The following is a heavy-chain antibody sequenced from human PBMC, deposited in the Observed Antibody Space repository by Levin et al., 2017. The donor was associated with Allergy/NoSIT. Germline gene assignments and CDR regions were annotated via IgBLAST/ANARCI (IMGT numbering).Heavy chain of an antibody. D-gene: IGHD3-22*01. Sequence: ETLSLTCAASGFTFGSYSMNWVRQAPGKGLEWVSSISSGSSSIYYADSVKGRFTISRDNAKNSLFLQMNSLRAEDTAVYYCARDRYYESSGGSVVYWGQGTLVTVSS. V-gene: IGHV3-21*01. CDR3: ARDRYYESSGGSVVY. CDR2: ISSGSSSI. CDR1: GFTFGSYS. J-gene: IGHJ4*02.